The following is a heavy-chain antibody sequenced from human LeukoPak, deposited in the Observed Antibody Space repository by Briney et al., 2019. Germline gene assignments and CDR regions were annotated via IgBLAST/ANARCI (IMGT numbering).Heavy chain of an antibody. J-gene: IGHJ4*02. V-gene: IGHV1-69*13. CDR2: IIPIFGTA. D-gene: IGHD6-13*01. CDR3: ARGSPYSSSWYVPSDY. CDR1: GYTLTELS. Sequence: ASVKVSCKVSGYTLTELSMHWVRQAPGQGLEWMGGIIPIFGTANYAQKFQGRVTITADESTSTAYMELSSLRSEDTAVYYCARGSPYSSSWYVPSDYWGQGTLVTVSS.